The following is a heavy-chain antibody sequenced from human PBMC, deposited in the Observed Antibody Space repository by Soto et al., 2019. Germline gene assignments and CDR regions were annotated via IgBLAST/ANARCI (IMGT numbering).Heavy chain of an antibody. V-gene: IGHV4-34*01. J-gene: IGHJ6*03. Sequence: SETLSLTFAVYGGSFSGYYWSWVRQPPGKGLEWIGEIDHSGSTNYSPSLKSRVTISVDTSKNQFSLKLSSVTAADTAEYYCARWPTRSSSSKDYSYYFYLDVLGQGTTVTVSS. CDR1: GGSFSGYY. CDR3: ARWPTRSSSSKDYSYYFYLDV. D-gene: IGHD6-6*01. CDR2: IDHSGST.